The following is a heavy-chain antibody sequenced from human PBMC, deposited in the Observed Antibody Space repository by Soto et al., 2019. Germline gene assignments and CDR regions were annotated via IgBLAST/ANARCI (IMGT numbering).Heavy chain of an antibody. Sequence: ASETLSLTCTVSGGSISSGGYYWSWIRQHPGKGLEWIGYIYYSGSTYYNPSLKSRVTISVDTSKNQFSLKLSSVTAADTAVYYCARAAPYYYGMDVWGQGTTVTVSS. CDR3: ARAAPYYYGMDV. CDR1: GGSISSGGYY. CDR2: IYYSGST. V-gene: IGHV4-31*03. D-gene: IGHD6-6*01. J-gene: IGHJ6*02.